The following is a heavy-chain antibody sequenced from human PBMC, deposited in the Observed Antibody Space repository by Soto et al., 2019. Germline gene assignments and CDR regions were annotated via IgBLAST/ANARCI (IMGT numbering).Heavy chain of an antibody. CDR1: GYTFTSYG. D-gene: IGHD2-15*01. J-gene: IGHJ6*03. CDR3: ARLYCSGGSCYSGGYYHHYHLAV. Sequence: ASVKVSCKASGYTFTSYGISWVRQAPGQGLEWMGWISAYSGNTNYAQKLQGRVTMTTDTSTSTAYMELRSLRSDDTAVYYCARLYCSGGSCYSGGYYHHYHLAVWGKGTTVTVSS. CDR2: ISAYSGNT. V-gene: IGHV1-18*01.